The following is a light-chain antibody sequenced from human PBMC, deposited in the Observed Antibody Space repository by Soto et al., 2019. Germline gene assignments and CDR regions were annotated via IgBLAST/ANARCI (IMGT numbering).Light chain of an antibody. V-gene: IGKV1-27*01. CDR2: EAS. CDR1: QDISDH. CDR3: QMYNRTPRT. Sequence: DIQMTQSPSSLSASVGDRVTITCRASQDISDHLSWYQHKPGQVPRLLIYEASTLQSGVPSRFSGGGSGTDFTLTISSLQPEDVATYYCQMYNRTPRTFGQGTRVELK. J-gene: IGKJ1*01.